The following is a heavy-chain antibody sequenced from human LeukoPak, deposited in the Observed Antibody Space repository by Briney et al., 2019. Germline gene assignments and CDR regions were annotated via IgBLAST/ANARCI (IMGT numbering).Heavy chain of an antibody. D-gene: IGHD1-26*01. Sequence: PGGSLRLSCAASGFTFSSYWMHWVRQAPGKGLVWVSRINSDGSSTSYADSVKGRFTISRDNAKNTLYLQMNSLRAEDTAVYYCARDTGIVGATNSFDYWGQGTLVTVSS. V-gene: IGHV3-74*01. CDR2: INSDGSST. CDR3: ARDTGIVGATNSFDY. J-gene: IGHJ4*02. CDR1: GFTFSSYW.